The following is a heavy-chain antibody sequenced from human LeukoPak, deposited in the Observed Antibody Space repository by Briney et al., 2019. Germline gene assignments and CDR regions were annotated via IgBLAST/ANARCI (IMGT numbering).Heavy chain of an antibody. J-gene: IGHJ4*02. CDR3: ARAMPGGDSSGLDY. CDR1: GFTFSSYW. CDR2: VKQDGSEK. D-gene: IGHD3-22*01. V-gene: IGHV3-7*01. Sequence: GGSLRLSCAAAGFTFSSYWMSWVRQAAGKGLEWVANVKQDGSEKYYVDSVKGRFTISRDNAKNSLYLQMNSLRAEDTAVYYCARAMPGGDSSGLDYWGQGTLVTVSS.